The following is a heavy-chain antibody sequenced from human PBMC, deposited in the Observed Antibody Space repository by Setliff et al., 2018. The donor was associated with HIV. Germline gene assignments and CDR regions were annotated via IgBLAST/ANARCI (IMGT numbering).Heavy chain of an antibody. J-gene: IGHJ6*03. Sequence: GASVKVSCKASGYTFTSYGISWVRQAPGQGLEWMGWISGYNGNRNFAQKFRGRVTMTTDISTNTAYMEVRSLSFDDTAVYYCVRLTADRTNYYYYMDVWGKGTTVTVSS. CDR2: ISGYNGNR. CDR1: GYTFTSYG. CDR3: VRLTADRTNYYYYMDV. D-gene: IGHD2-8*01. V-gene: IGHV1-18*01.